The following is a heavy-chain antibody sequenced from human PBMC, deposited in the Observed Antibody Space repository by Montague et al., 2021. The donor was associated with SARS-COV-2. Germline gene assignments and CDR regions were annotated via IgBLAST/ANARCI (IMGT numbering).Heavy chain of an antibody. D-gene: IGHD3-3*01. V-gene: IGHV4-39*07. CDR3: ARGSAPSITIFGVVIRQQNPRYYYYGMDV. Sequence: SETLSLTCTVSGGSISSSSYYWGWIRQPPGKGLEWIGSIYYSGSTYYNPSLKSRVTISVDTSKNQFSLKLSSVTAADTAVYYCARGSAPSITIFGVVIRQQNPRYYYYGMDVWGQGTTVTVSS. CDR1: GGSISSSSYY. J-gene: IGHJ6*02. CDR2: IYYSGST.